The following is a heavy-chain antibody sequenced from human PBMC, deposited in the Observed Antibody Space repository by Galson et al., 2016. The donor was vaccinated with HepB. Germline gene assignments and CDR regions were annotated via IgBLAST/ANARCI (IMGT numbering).Heavy chain of an antibody. CDR2: INHDGSET. Sequence: SLRLSCAASGFTLSSYWMTWVRQAPGRGLEWVANINHDGSETYYVDSVKGQFIISRDKAKNTLFLQMNTLRDEDTAVYYCARYTYLRAVAGWEGLDYWGQGILVTVSS. J-gene: IGHJ4*02. V-gene: IGHV3-7*01. CDR1: GFTLSSYW. CDR3: ARYTYLRAVAGWEGLDY. D-gene: IGHD6-19*01.